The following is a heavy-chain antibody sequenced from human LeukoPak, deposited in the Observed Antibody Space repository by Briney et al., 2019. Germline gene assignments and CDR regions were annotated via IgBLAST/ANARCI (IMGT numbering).Heavy chain of an antibody. CDR3: ARQGRYYYGSGSYRLFDY. J-gene: IGHJ4*02. CDR1: GGSISRYY. CDR2: IYYSGST. V-gene: IGHV4-39*01. D-gene: IGHD3-10*01. Sequence: SETLSLTCTVSGGSISRYYWGWIRQPPGKGLEWIGSIYYSGSTYYNPSLKSRVTISVDTSKNQFSLKLSSVTAADTAVYYCARQGRYYYGSGSYRLFDYWGQGTLVTVSS.